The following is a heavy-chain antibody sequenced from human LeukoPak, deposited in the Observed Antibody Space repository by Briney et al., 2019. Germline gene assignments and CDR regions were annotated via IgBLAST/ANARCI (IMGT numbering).Heavy chain of an antibody. CDR3: ARDFQTRSSWYNNWYFDL. CDR2: ISAYNGNT. CDR1: GYTFTIYG. D-gene: IGHD6-13*01. Sequence: ASVKVSRKASGYTFTIYGISWVRQAPGQGLEWMGWISAYNGNTNYAQKLQGRVTMTTDTSTSTAYMELRSLRSDDTAVYYCARDFQTRSSWYNNWYFDLWGRGTLVTVSS. J-gene: IGHJ2*01. V-gene: IGHV1-18*01.